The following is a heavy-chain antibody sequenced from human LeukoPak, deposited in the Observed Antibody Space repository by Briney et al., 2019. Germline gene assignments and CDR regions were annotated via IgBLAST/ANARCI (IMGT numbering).Heavy chain of an antibody. Sequence: GASVKVSCKASGYTFTGYYMHWVRQAPGQGLEWMGWINPNSGGTNYAQKFQGRVTMTRDTSISTAYTELSRLRSDDTAVYYCARAAVGSSGWYPTMYYFDYWGQGTLVTVSS. CDR3: ARAAVGSSGWYPTMYYFDY. CDR2: INPNSGGT. J-gene: IGHJ4*02. CDR1: GYTFTGYY. V-gene: IGHV1-2*02. D-gene: IGHD6-19*01.